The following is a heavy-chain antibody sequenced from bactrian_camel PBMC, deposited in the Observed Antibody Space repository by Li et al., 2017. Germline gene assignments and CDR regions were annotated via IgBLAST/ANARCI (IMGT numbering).Heavy chain of an antibody. V-gene: IGHV3S1*01. D-gene: IGHD2*01. CDR1: AHAYSSYC. CDR2: IWTGGGTT. CDR3: AARIVARGSHFPLGRAPALRRDEYNF. Sequence: HVQLVESGGGSVQAGGSLRLSCAASAHAYSSYCLGWFRQAPGKECEGVAAIWTGGGTTYYADSVKGRFTISQDATKDTVHLQMTRLRPEDTAMYYCAARIVARGSHFPLGRAPALRRDEYNFWGQGSQVTVS. J-gene: IGHJ4*01.